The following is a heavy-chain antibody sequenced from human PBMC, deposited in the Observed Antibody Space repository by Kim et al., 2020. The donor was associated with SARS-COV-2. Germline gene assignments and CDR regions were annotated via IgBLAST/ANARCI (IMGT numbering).Heavy chain of an antibody. J-gene: IGHJ6*01. CDR3: ARGKTLYYDFWSGYKYGM. CDR1: GGSFSGYY. V-gene: IGHV4-34*01. CDR2: INHSGST. D-gene: IGHD3-3*01. Sequence: SETLSLTCAVYGGSFSGYYWSWIRQPPGKGLEWIGEINHSGSTNYNPSLKSRVTISVDTSKNQFSLKLSSVTAADTAVYYCARGKTLYYDFWSGYKYGM.